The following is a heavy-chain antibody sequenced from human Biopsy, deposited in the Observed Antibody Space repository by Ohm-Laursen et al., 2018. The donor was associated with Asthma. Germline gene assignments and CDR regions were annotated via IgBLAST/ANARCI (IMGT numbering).Heavy chain of an antibody. Sequence: SVKVSCKAPGGTFSNSAISWVRQAPGQGLEWLGGIMTVFGTTNYTQKFQGRVTITADESTSTAYMEVTSLRSEDTAIYYCARCQVGYSSGWSLLLKKIYYSGMDVWGQGAAVTVSS. CDR3: ARCQVGYSSGWSLLLKKIYYSGMDV. CDR1: GGTFSNSA. J-gene: IGHJ6*02. D-gene: IGHD6-19*01. V-gene: IGHV1-69*13. CDR2: IMTVFGTT.